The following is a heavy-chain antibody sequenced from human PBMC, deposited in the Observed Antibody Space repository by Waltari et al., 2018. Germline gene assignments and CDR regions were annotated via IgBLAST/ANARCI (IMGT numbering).Heavy chain of an antibody. D-gene: IGHD1-26*01. Sequence: QVQLQESGPGLVKPSETLSLTCAVSGYSISSGSYWGWIRQPPGKGLEWIGSIYHSWSTYYNPSLKSRVTISVDTSKNQFSLKLSSVTAADTAVYYCARGIVGVPIDYWGQGTLVTVSS. J-gene: IGHJ4*02. CDR1: GYSISSGSY. CDR2: IYHSWST. V-gene: IGHV4-38-2*01. CDR3: ARGIVGVPIDY.